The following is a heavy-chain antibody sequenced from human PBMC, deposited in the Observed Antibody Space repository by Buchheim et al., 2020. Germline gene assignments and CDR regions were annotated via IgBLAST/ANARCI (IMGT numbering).Heavy chain of an antibody. CDR1: GFTFSSYE. CDR3: AREAVTGTTSHFDY. D-gene: IGHD1-7*01. Sequence: EVQLVESWGGLVQPGGSLRLSCAASGFTFSSYEMNWVRQAPGKGLVLFSYISSSGSTIYYSDSLKGRFTISRDNAKNSLYLQMNSLRAEDTAVYYCAREAVTGTTSHFDYWGQGTL. V-gene: IGHV3-48*03. J-gene: IGHJ4*02. CDR2: ISSSGSTI.